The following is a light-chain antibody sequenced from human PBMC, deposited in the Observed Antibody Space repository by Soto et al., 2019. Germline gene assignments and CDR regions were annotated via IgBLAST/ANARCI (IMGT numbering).Light chain of an antibody. V-gene: IGKV1-5*01. J-gene: IGKJ1*01. CDR3: QQYNSYS. Sequence: DIQMTQSPSTLSASVGDRVTITCRASQSISSWLAWYQQKPGKAPKLLIYDASSLESGVPSRFSGSGSGTEFTLTISSLQPDDFANYYCQQYNSYSFGQGTKEDIK. CDR1: QSISSW. CDR2: DAS.